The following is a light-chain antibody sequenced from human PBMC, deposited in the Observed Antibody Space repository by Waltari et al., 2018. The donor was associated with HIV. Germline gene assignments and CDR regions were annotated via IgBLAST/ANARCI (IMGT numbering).Light chain of an antibody. CDR2: DTY. CDR1: SSDIGSYS. J-gene: IGLJ3*02. Sequence: QSVLTQPPSVSAAPGQKVTISCSGSSSDIGSYSVSWYQHFPGTAPSRLIFDTYKRPSGFPDRFSASKSGTSATLDITGLQTGDEADYYCATWDNSLSIGVFGGGTKLTVL. V-gene: IGLV1-51*01. CDR3: ATWDNSLSIGV.